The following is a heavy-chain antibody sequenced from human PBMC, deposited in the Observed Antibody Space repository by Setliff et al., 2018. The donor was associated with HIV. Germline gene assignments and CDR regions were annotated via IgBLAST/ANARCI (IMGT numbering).Heavy chain of an antibody. V-gene: IGHV4-59*11. CDR1: GGSISSHY. D-gene: IGHD3-9*01. J-gene: IGHJ3*02. CDR3: ARRQSYYDILNGRAFGALDI. CDR2: IYYSGST. Sequence: SETLSLTCTVSGGSISSHYWSWIRQPPGKGLEWIGYIYYSGSTNYNPSLKSRVTMSVDTSKNQFSLKLSSVTAADTAVYYCARRQSYYDILNGRAFGALDIWGQGTKVTVSS.